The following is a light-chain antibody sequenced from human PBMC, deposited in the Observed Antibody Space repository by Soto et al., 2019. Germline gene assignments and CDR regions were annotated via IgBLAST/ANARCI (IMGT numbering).Light chain of an antibody. CDR2: GAS. V-gene: IGKV3D-20*02. CDR1: QSVSSSS. J-gene: IGKJ5*01. Sequence: EVVLTQSPGTLSLAPGERATLSCRASQSVSSSSLAWYQQKPGQPPRLLIHGASSRATGIPARFSGSGSGTDFTLTISSLEPEDFAVYYCQQRSNWPPITFGQGARLEI. CDR3: QQRSNWPPIT.